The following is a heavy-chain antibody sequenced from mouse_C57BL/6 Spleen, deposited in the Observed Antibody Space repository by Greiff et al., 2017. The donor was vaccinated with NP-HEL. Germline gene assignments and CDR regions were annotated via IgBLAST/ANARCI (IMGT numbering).Heavy chain of an antibody. CDR2: ISSGSSTI. Sequence: EVQRVESGGGLVKPGGSLKLSCAASGFTFSDYGMHWVRQAPEKGLEWVAYISSGSSTIYYADTVKGRFTISRDNAKNTLFLQMTSLRSEDTAMYYCARGYYDYDGSFAYWGQGTLVTVSA. CDR3: ARGYYDYDGSFAY. D-gene: IGHD2-4*01. V-gene: IGHV5-17*01. J-gene: IGHJ3*01. CDR1: GFTFSDYG.